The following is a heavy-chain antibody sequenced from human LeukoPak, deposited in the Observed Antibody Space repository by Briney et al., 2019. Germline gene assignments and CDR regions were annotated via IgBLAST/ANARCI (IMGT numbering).Heavy chain of an antibody. CDR2: IYPGDSDT. Sequence: GESLKISCKGSGYSFTSYGIGCVRQMPGKGLEWMGVIYPGDSDTRYSPSFQGQVTIPADKSISTAYLQWSSLRASDTAMYYCARRGESIGWFDPWGQGTLVTVSS. J-gene: IGHJ5*02. CDR3: ARRGESIGWFDP. CDR1: GYSFTSYG. D-gene: IGHD3-10*01. V-gene: IGHV5-51*01.